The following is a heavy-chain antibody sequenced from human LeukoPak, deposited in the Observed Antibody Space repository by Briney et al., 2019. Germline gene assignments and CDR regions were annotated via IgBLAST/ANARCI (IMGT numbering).Heavy chain of an antibody. Sequence: PAETLSLTCTVSGGSISSYYWSWIRQPPGKGLEWIGYIYYSGSTNYNPSLKSRVTMSVDTSKNQFSLKLTSVTAADTAVYYCERSHDKVVVTWFDPWGQGTLVTVSS. V-gene: IGHV4-59*01. D-gene: IGHD5-18*01. CDR2: IYYSGST. J-gene: IGHJ5*02. CDR1: GGSISSYY. CDR3: ERSHDKVVVTWFDP.